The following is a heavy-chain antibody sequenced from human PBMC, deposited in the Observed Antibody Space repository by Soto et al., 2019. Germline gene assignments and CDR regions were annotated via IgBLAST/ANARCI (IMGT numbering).Heavy chain of an antibody. Sequence: PGGSLRLSCAASGFTFSSYGMHWVRQAPGKGLEWVAVISYGGSNKYYADSVKGRFTISRDNSKNTLYLQTNSLRAEDTAVYYRAKDLISEYYYYYGMDVWGQGTTVTAP. V-gene: IGHV3-30*18. CDR3: AKDLISEYYYYYGMDV. J-gene: IGHJ6*02. CDR2: ISYGGSNK. CDR1: GFTFSSYG. D-gene: IGHD1-26*01.